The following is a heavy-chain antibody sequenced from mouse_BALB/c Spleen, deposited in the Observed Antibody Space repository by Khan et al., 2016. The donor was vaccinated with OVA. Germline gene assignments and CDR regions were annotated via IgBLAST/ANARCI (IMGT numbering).Heavy chain of an antibody. CDR1: GFTFSSYG. D-gene: IGHD1-1*01. Sequence: DVHLVESGGGLVQPGGSRKLSCAASGFTFSSYGMHWVRQAPEKGLEWVAYISGDSNTIYYADTVKGRFTISRDNPKNTLVLQMTSLMSEVTARYYCATSYFYGYYFDYWGPGTTLTVPS. J-gene: IGHJ2*01. CDR2: ISGDSNTI. V-gene: IGHV5-17*02. CDR3: ATSYFYGYYFDY.